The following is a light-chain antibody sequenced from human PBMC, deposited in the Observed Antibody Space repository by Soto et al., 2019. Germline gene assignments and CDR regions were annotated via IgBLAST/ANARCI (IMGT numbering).Light chain of an antibody. Sequence: EIVMTQSPATLSVSPGERATLSCMASQSVSSNLSGYQHKPGQAPRLLIYGASTRANGIPARFSGSGSGTEFTLTISSLQSEDFAVYYCQQYNNWPLFTFGPGTKVDIK. CDR1: QSVSSN. V-gene: IGKV3-15*01. CDR3: QQYNNWPLFT. J-gene: IGKJ3*01. CDR2: GAS.